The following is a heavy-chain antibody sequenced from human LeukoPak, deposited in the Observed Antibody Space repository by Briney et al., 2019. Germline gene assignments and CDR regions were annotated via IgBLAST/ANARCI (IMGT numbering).Heavy chain of an antibody. Sequence: SETLSLTCTVSGGSFSSYYWSWIRQPAGKGLEWIGRIYTSGSTNYNPSLKSRVTMSVDTSKNQFSLKLSSVTAADTAVYYCARGSPRGDILTGYYKFFFDYWGQGTLVTVSS. CDR2: IYTSGST. D-gene: IGHD3-9*01. CDR3: ARGSPRGDILTGYYKFFFDY. CDR1: GGSFSSYY. J-gene: IGHJ4*02. V-gene: IGHV4-4*07.